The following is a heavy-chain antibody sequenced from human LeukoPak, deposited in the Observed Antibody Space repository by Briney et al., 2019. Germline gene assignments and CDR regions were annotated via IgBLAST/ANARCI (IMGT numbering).Heavy chain of an antibody. CDR3: ARGRIAARQQPDYYYYYMDV. V-gene: IGHV1-69*05. D-gene: IGHD6-6*01. J-gene: IGHJ6*03. CDR1: GGTFSSYA. CDR2: IIPIFGTA. Sequence: GASVKVSCKASGGTFSSYAISWVRQAPGQGLEWMGGIIPIFGTANYAQKFQGRVTITTDESTSTAYMELSSLRSEDTAVYYCARGRIAARQQPDYYYYYMDVWGKGTTVTVSS.